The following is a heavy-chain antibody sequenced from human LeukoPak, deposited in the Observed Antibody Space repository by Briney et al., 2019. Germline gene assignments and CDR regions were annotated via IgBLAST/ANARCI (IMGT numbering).Heavy chain of an antibody. Sequence: SETLSLTCTVSGGSISSGSYYWSWIRQPAGKGLEWIGRIYTSGSTNYNPSLKSRVTISVDTSKNQFSLKLSSVTAADTAVYYCAGTSGRWFDPWGQGTLVTVSS. CDR2: IYTSGST. CDR1: GGSISSGSYY. CDR3: AGTSGRWFDP. J-gene: IGHJ5*02. V-gene: IGHV4-61*02. D-gene: IGHD1-1*01.